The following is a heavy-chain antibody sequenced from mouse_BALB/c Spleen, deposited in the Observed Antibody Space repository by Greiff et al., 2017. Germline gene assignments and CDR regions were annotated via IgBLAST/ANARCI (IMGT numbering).Heavy chain of an antibody. J-gene: IGHJ1*01. V-gene: IGHV5-6-5*01. CDR3: VYYRYDGSFDV. CDR1: GFTFSSYA. CDR2: ISSGGST. D-gene: IGHD2-14*01. Sequence: EVQLVESGGGLVKPGGSLKLSCAASGFTFSSYAMSWVRQTPEKRLEWVASISSGGSTYYPDSVKGRFTISRDNARNILYLQMSSLRSEDTAMYYCVYYRYDGSFDVWGAGTTVTVSS.